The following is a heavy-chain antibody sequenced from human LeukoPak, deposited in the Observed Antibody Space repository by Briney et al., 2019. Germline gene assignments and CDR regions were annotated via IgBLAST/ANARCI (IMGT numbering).Heavy chain of an antibody. D-gene: IGHD3-10*01. CDR2: IYTSGST. V-gene: IGHV4-61*02. CDR3: ARGDYGSGSYYNLNFDY. Sequence: SETLSLTCTVAGGSISSGSYYWSWIRQPAGKGLEWIGRIYTSGSTNYNPSLKSRVTISVDTSKNQFSLKLSSVTAADTAVYYCARGDYGSGSYYNLNFDYWGQETLVTVSS. CDR1: GGSISSGSYY. J-gene: IGHJ4*02.